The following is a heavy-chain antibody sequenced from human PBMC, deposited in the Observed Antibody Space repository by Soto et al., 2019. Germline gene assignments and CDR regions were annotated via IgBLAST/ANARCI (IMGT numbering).Heavy chain of an antibody. Sequence: SVTVSCKASGGTFSSYTISWVRQAPGQGLEWMGRIIPILGIANYAQEFQGRVTITADKSTSTAYMELSSLRSEDTAVYYCARVVEELGPDWGQGTLVTVSS. D-gene: IGHD3-16*01. J-gene: IGHJ4*02. CDR1: GGTFSSYT. CDR3: ARVVEELGPD. V-gene: IGHV1-69*02. CDR2: IIPILGIA.